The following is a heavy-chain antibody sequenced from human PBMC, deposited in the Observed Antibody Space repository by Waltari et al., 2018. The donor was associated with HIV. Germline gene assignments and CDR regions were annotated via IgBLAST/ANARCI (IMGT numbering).Heavy chain of an antibody. CDR2: IYYSGST. J-gene: IGHJ5*02. CDR1: GGSISSSSYY. CDR3: ARQQYCSGGSCPYNWFDP. V-gene: IGHV4-39*01. D-gene: IGHD2-15*01. Sequence: QLQLQESGPGLVKPSETLSLTCTVSGGSISSSSYYWGWIRQPPGKGLEWIGSIYYSGSTYSNPSLKSRVTISVDTSKNQFSLKLSSVTAADTAVYYCARQQYCSGGSCPYNWFDPWGQGTLVTVSS.